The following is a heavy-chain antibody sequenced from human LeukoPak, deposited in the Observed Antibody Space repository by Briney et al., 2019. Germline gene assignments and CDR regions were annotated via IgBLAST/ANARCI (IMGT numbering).Heavy chain of an antibody. Sequence: PSETLSLTCTVSGGSISSSSYYWGWIRQPPGKGLVWIGSIYYSGSTYYNPPLRSRVTISVDTSKNQFSLKLSSVTAADTAVYYCARDLRSIAARPSAFDIRGQGTMVTVSS. V-gene: IGHV4-39*07. CDR2: IYYSGST. CDR3: ARDLRSIAARPSAFDI. CDR1: GGSISSSSYY. J-gene: IGHJ3*02. D-gene: IGHD6-6*01.